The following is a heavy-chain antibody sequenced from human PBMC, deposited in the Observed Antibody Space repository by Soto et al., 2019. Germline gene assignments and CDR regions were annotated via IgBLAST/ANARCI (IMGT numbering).Heavy chain of an antibody. CDR3: ARATAVAVAAHIDY. CDR2: ISSSSSYI. Sequence: GGPLSLSCAASGFPCSSYSMNLVRPAPGKGLEWVSSISSSSSYIYYADSVKGRFTISRDNAKNSLYLQMNSLRAEDTAVYYCARATAVAVAAHIDYWGQGTLVNVSS. CDR1: GFPCSSYS. V-gene: IGHV3-21*01. D-gene: IGHD6-19*01. J-gene: IGHJ4*02.